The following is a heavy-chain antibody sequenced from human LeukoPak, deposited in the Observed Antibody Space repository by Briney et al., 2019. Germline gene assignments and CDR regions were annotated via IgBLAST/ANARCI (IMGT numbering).Heavy chain of an antibody. D-gene: IGHD3-22*01. CDR3: ARRYYGSSGYYYFDY. Sequence: ASVNVSCKASGYTFTSYYMHWVRQAPGQGLEWMGIINPSGGGTSYAQKFQGRVTMTRDTSTSTVYMELSSLRSEDTAVYYCARRYYGSSGYYYFDYWGQGTLVTVSS. CDR2: INPSGGGT. J-gene: IGHJ4*02. CDR1: GYTFTSYY. V-gene: IGHV1-46*01.